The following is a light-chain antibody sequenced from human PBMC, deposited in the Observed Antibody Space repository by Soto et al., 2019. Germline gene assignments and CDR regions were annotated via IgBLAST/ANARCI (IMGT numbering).Light chain of an antibody. CDR1: QSVSSSY. CDR2: GAS. Sequence: EIVLTQSPGTLSLSPRERATLSCRASQSVSSSYLAWYQQKPGQAPRLPIYGASRRATGIPDRFSGSVSGTDFTLTISRLEPEDFAVYYCQQYGSSPWTFGQGTKVEIK. J-gene: IGKJ1*01. V-gene: IGKV3-20*01. CDR3: QQYGSSPWT.